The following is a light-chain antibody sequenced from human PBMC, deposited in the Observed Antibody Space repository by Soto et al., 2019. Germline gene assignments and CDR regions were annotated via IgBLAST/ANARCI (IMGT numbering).Light chain of an antibody. CDR2: AAS. V-gene: IGKV1-9*01. Sequence: QLTKSPSSLSASVGDRVTITCRARQGISNYLGWYQQKPGKAPKLLIYAASTLQTGVPSRFSGGGSEKDFTRTITRLQSEEFARYYCQQYNNWPPSYTFGQGTRLEIK. CDR3: QQYNNWPPSYT. CDR1: QGISNY. J-gene: IGKJ5*01.